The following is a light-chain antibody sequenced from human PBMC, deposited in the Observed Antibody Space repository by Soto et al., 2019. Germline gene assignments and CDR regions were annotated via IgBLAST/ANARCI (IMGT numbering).Light chain of an antibody. CDR3: SSYTSSTL. Sequence: QSVLTQPPSVSAAPGQKVTISCSGSSSNIGNNYVSWYQQLPGTAPKLMIYEVSNRPSGVSNRFSGSKSGNTASLTISGLQAEDEADYYCSSYTSSTLFGGGTKLTVL. CDR2: EVS. V-gene: IGLV2-14*01. J-gene: IGLJ2*01. CDR1: SSNIGNNY.